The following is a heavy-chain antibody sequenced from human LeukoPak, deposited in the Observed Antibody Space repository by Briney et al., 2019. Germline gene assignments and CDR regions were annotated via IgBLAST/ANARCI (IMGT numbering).Heavy chain of an antibody. CDR1: GGSISSYY. CDR2: IHSSGST. J-gene: IGHJ4*02. Sequence: SETLSLTCTVSGGSISSYYWNWIRQPAGKGLEWIGRIHSSGSTKYNPSLKSRVTISVDTSKNQFSLKLSSVTAADTAVYYCARGRSGSYDHWGQGTLVTVSS. D-gene: IGHD1-26*01. CDR3: ARGRSGSYDH. V-gene: IGHV4-4*07.